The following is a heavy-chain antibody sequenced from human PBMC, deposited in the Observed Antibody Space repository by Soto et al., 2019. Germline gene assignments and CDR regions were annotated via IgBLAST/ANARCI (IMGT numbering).Heavy chain of an antibody. J-gene: IGHJ6*03. D-gene: IGHD7-27*01. Sequence: QVDLVQSGAEVKKPGAAVKVSCKASGYTFTSYDINWVRQATGQGLEGMGWMNANSGDTGYSKKFQGRVSMTRNKSINTADMELRNMRSEDTALYYSARGLLFRQWLTGGGSYYDMDVWGKGSMVTVSS. CDR2: MNANSGDT. CDR3: ARGLLFRQWLTGGGSYYDMDV. CDR1: GYTFTSYD. V-gene: IGHV1-8*01.